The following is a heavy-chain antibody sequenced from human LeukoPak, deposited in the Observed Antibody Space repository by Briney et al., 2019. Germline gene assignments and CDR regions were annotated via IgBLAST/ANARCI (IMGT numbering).Heavy chain of an antibody. J-gene: IGHJ6*02. D-gene: IGHD6-13*01. V-gene: IGHV3-30*18. CDR3: AKNSSPWGNYYYGMDV. Sequence: GGSLRLSCAASGFTFSSYGMHWVRQAPGKGLEWVAVISYDGSNKYYADSVKGRFTISRDNSKNTLYLQMNSLRAEDTAVYYCAKNSSPWGNYYYGMDVWGQGTTVTVSS. CDR1: GFTFSSYG. CDR2: ISYDGSNK.